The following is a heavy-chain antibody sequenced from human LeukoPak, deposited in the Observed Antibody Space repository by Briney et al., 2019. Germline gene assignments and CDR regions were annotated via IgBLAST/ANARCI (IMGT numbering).Heavy chain of an antibody. J-gene: IGHJ4*02. D-gene: IGHD2-2*01. CDR1: GFTFSDYY. V-gene: IGHV3-11*06. Sequence: PGGSLRLSCVASGFTFSDYYMTWIRQAPGKGLEWVSYIRNSSSYTNYADSVKGRFTISRDNAKNSLYLQMNSLRAEDTAVYYCAREGVVVSAAVDYWGQGTLVTVSS. CDR2: IRNSSSYT. CDR3: AREGVVVSAAVDY.